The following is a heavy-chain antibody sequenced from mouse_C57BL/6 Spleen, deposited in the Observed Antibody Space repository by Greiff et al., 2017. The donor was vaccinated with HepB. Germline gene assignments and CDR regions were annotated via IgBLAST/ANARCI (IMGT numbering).Heavy chain of an antibody. Sequence: EVQLQQSGPELVKPGASVKISCKASGYTFTDYYMNWVKQSHGKSLEWIGDINPNNGGTSYNQKFKGKATLTVDKSSSTAYIELRSLTSEDSAVYYCARDYENAMDYWGQGTSVTVSS. J-gene: IGHJ4*01. CDR3: ARDYENAMDY. V-gene: IGHV1-26*01. D-gene: IGHD2-4*01. CDR2: INPNNGGT. CDR1: GYTFTDYY.